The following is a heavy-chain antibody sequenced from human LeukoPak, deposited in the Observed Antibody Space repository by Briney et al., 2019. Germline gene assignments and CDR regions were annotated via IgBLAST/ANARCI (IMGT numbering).Heavy chain of an antibody. V-gene: IGHV3-21*01. CDR3: ARAGIGGSSTSCEY. CDR2: ISSSSSYI. D-gene: IGHD2-2*01. J-gene: IGHJ4*02. CDR1: GFTFRSYS. Sequence: PGGSLRLSCAASGFTFRSYSMNWVRQAPGKGLEWVSSISSSSSYIYYADSVKGRFTISRDNAKNSLYLQMNSLRAEDTAVYYCARAGIGGSSTSCEYWGQGTLVTVSS.